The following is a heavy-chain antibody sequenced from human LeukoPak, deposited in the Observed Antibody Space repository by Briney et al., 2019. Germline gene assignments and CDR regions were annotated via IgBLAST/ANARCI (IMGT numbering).Heavy chain of an antibody. CDR2: IYHSGST. V-gene: IGHV4-38-2*01. J-gene: IGHJ3*02. CDR1: GYSISSGYY. CDR3: ARPKMATDDAFDI. Sequence: SETLSLTCAVSGYSISSGYYWGWIRQPPGKGLEWIGSIYHSGSTYYNPSLKSRVTISVDTSKNQFSLKLSSVTAADTAVYYCARPKMATDDAFDIWGQGTMVTVSS. D-gene: IGHD5-24*01.